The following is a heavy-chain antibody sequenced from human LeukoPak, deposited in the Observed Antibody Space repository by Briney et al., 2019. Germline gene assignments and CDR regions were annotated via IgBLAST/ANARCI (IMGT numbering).Heavy chain of an antibody. V-gene: IGHV3-74*03. CDR3: AKSDWFDP. CDR2: SKYDGSTA. J-gene: IGHJ5*02. Sequence: PGGSLRLSCETSGFTLKHYWMSWLRRAPGKGLEWVSRSKYDGSTAMYAESVKGRFTISRDNARGTLYLQMNSLRVDDTAVYYCAKSDWFDPCGRGILVTVSS. CDR1: GFTLKHYW.